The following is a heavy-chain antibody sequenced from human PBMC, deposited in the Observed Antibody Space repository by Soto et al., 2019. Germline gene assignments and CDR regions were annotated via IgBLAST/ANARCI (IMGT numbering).Heavy chain of an antibody. J-gene: IGHJ6*02. Sequence: RASVKVSCKASGGTFSSYAISWVRQAPGQGLEWMGGIIPIFGTANYAQKFQGRVTITADESTSTAYMELSSLRSEDTAVYYCARGSYSIAAAGTDYYYYGMDVWGQGTTVTVSS. CDR1: GGTFSSYA. V-gene: IGHV1-69*13. CDR3: ARGSYSIAAAGTDYYYYGMDV. CDR2: IIPIFGTA. D-gene: IGHD6-13*01.